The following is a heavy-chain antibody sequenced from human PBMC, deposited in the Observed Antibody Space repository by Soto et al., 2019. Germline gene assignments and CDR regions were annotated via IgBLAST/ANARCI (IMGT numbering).Heavy chain of an antibody. D-gene: IGHD6-6*01. CDR3: ARGRSYSSSPNFDY. CDR1: GGSFSGYY. Sequence: PSETLSLTCAVYGGSFSGYYWSWIRQPPGKGLEWIGEINHSGSTNYNPSLKSRVTISVDTSKNQFSLKLSSVTAADTAVYYCARGRSYSSSPNFDYWGQGTLVTVSS. V-gene: IGHV4-34*01. J-gene: IGHJ4*02. CDR2: INHSGST.